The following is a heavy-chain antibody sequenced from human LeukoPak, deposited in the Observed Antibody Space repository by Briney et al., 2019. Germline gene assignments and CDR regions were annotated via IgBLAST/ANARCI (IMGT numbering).Heavy chain of an antibody. D-gene: IGHD5-18*01. CDR1: GFTFDDYA. CDR2: ISWNSGSI. V-gene: IGHV3-9*01. CDR3: AKDRSYGYVLDIDY. Sequence: PGRSLRLSCAASGFTFDDYAMHWVRQAPGKGLEWVSGISWNSGSIGYADSVKGRFTISRDNAKNSLYLQMNSLRAEDTALYYCAKDRSYGYVLDIDYWGQGTLVTVSS. J-gene: IGHJ4*02.